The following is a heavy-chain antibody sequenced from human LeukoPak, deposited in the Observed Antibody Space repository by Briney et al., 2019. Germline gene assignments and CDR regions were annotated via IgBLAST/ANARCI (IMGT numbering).Heavy chain of an antibody. CDR2: IYYTGDT. D-gene: IGHD3-10*01. Sequence: SETLSLTCTVSGDSISSSSYYWGWIRQPPGKGLEWIGSIYYTGDTYYNPSLKSRVTISEDTSKNQFSLKLNSVTAADTAVYYCARVSSGITMIRGVIYWGQGTLVTVSS. V-gene: IGHV4-39*07. J-gene: IGHJ4*02. CDR1: GDSISSSSYY. CDR3: ARVSSGITMIRGVIY.